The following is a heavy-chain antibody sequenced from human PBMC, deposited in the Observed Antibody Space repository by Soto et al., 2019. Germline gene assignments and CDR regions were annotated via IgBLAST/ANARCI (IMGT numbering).Heavy chain of an antibody. CDR3: ARGDCISTSCPPNWFDP. J-gene: IGHJ5*02. CDR1: GGSISSGGYS. Sequence: QLQLQESGSGLVKPSQTLSLTCAVSGGSISSGGYSWSWIRQPPGKGLEWIGYIYHSGSTYYNPSLKRRVTISVDRSKNQFSLKLSSVTAADTAVYYCARGDCISTSCPPNWFDPWGQGTLVTVSS. D-gene: IGHD2-2*01. V-gene: IGHV4-30-2*01. CDR2: IYHSGST.